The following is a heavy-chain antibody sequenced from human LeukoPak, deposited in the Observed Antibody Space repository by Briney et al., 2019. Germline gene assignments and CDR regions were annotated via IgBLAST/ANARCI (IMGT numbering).Heavy chain of an antibody. J-gene: IGHJ5*02. CDR1: GGTFSSYA. V-gene: IGHV1-69*13. CDR3: ARVLITMVRGVPWGHNWFDP. D-gene: IGHD3-10*01. Sequence: GASVKVSCKASGGTFSSYAISWVRQAPGQGLEWMGGIIPIFGTANYAQKFQGRVTITADESTSTAYMELSSLRSEDTAVYYCARVLITMVRGVPWGHNWFDPWGQGTLVTVSS. CDR2: IIPIFGTA.